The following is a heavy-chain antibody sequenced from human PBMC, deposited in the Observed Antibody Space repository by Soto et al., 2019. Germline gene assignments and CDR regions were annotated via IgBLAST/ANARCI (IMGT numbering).Heavy chain of an antibody. Sequence: ASVKVSCKSSGYPFTSYSLHWVRQAPGQRLEWMGWIDRAKGDAKYSANFQGRVTMSRDTSAGTDYMELRSLRSEDTAIYYCERPFFEAANRGSDFWGQGTLVTVSS. D-gene: IGHD6-25*01. J-gene: IGHJ4*02. CDR1: GYPFTSYS. CDR3: ERPFFEAANRGSDF. V-gene: IGHV1-3*01. CDR2: IDRAKGDA.